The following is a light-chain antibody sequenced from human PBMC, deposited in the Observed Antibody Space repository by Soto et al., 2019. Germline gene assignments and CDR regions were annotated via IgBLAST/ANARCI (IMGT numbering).Light chain of an antibody. J-gene: IGLJ1*01. V-gene: IGLV2-14*01. CDR1: SSDVGGYNY. Sequence: QSALTQPASVSGSPGQSITISCTGTSSDVGGYNYVSWYQQHPGKAPKLMIYEVSNRPSGVSNRFSGSRSGNTASLTISGLQAEDEAEYYCNSYTSSSTCVFGTGTKVTVL. CDR2: EVS. CDR3: NSYTSSSTCV.